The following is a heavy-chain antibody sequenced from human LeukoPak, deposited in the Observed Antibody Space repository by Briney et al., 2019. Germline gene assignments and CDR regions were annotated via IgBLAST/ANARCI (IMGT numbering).Heavy chain of an antibody. V-gene: IGHV3-74*01. Sequence: GGSLRLSCAASGFTFSSYWMHWVRQAPGKGLVWVSRINSDGSTTTHADSVKGRFTISRDNAKNTLYLQMNSLRDEDTAVYYCARVKSGYFDYWGQGTLVTVSS. CDR3: ARVKSGYFDY. CDR2: INSDGSTT. D-gene: IGHD1-26*01. CDR1: GFTFSSYW. J-gene: IGHJ4*02.